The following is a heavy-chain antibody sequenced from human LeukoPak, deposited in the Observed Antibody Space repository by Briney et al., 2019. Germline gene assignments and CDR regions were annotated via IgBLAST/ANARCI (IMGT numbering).Heavy chain of an antibody. D-gene: IGHD3-22*01. V-gene: IGHV1-2*06. CDR1: GYTFTGYY. J-gene: IGHJ4*02. Sequence: EASVKVSCKASGYTFTGYYMHWVRQAPGQGLEWMGRIHPNSGGTNYAQKFQGRATMTRDTSISTAYMELSRLRSDDTAVYYCARDSTQRYYYDSSGYYYGVDYWGQGTLVTVSS. CDR3: ARDSTQRYYYDSSGYYYGVDY. CDR2: IHPNSGGT.